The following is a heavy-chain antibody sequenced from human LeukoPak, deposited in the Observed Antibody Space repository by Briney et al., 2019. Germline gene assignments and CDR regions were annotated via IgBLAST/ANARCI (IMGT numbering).Heavy chain of an antibody. J-gene: IGHJ4*02. V-gene: IGHV1-69*02. Sequence: SVKVSCKASGGTFSSYTISWVRQAPGQGLEWMGRINPILGIANYAQKFQGRVTITADKSTSTAYMELSSLRSEDTAVYYCARSRDGYNNFDYWGQGTLVTVSS. CDR3: ARSRDGYNNFDY. D-gene: IGHD5-24*01. CDR1: GGTFSSYT. CDR2: INPILGIA.